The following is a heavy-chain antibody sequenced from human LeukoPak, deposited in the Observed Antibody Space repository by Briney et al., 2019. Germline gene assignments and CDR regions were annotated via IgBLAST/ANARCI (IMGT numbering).Heavy chain of an antibody. D-gene: IGHD4-23*01. J-gene: IGHJ5*02. V-gene: IGHV1-2*02. CDR2: INPNSGGT. CDR1: GYIFTDYY. Sequence: ASVKVSCKASGYIFTDYYMHWVRQAPGQGLEWMGWINPNSGGTNYAQKFQGRVTMTRDTSINTAYMELSRLRSDDTAVYYCAMVTFNWFDPWGQGTLVTVSS. CDR3: AMVTFNWFDP.